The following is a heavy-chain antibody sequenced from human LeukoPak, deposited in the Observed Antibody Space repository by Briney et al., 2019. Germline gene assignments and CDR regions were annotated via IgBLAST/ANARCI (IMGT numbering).Heavy chain of an antibody. Sequence: GGSLRLSCAASGFTFSSYSMNWVRQAPGKGLEWVSYISSSSSTIYYADSVKGRFTISRDKAKNSLYLQMNSLRAEDTAVYYCARDLGPIVAPYWFDPWGQGTLVTVSS. J-gene: IGHJ5*02. CDR3: ARDLGPIVAPYWFDP. D-gene: IGHD5-12*01. CDR2: ISSSSSTI. V-gene: IGHV3-48*01. CDR1: GFTFSSYS.